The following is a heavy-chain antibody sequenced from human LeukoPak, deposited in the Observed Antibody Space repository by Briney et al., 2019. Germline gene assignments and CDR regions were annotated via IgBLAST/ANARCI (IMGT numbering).Heavy chain of an antibody. CDR1: GFMFSDYS. CDR2: ITSRSSTI. D-gene: IGHD1-7*01. J-gene: IGHJ4*02. Sequence: GGSLRLSCAASGFMFSDYSMNWVRQAPGKGLECIAHITSRSSTIYYADSVEGRFTISRDNAKNTVYLQMNSLRAEDTAVYYCARERDWNYAGYFDYWGQGALVTVSS. CDR3: ARERDWNYAGYFDY. V-gene: IGHV3-48*01.